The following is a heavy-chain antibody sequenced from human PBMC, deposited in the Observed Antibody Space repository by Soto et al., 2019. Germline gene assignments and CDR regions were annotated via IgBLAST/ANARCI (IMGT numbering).Heavy chain of an antibody. V-gene: IGHV3-7*04. CDR1: GFTFRTDW. CDR3: SGGAGDAF. CDR2: TNQDGTEK. Sequence: EEQLVESGGGLIKPGGSLRLSGAVSGFTFRTDWMNWVREAPGKGLEWVAHTNQDGTEKYYVDSVKGRFTIFRDNAKNSLYLQMNSLRAEDTAVYYCSGGAGDAFWGQGTLVTVSS. D-gene: IGHD1-26*01. J-gene: IGHJ4*02.